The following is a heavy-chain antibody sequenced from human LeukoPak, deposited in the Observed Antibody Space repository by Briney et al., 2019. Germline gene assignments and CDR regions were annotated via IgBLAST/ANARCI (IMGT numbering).Heavy chain of an antibody. D-gene: IGHD3-16*01. CDR1: GYSISSGYY. CDR3: ASGGPNGMQPVDY. CDR2: IYHSGST. V-gene: IGHV4-38-2*01. Sequence: SETLSLTCAVSGYSISSGYYWGWIRQPPGKGLEWIGSIYHSGSTYYNPSLKSRVTISVDTSKNQFSLKLSSVTAADTAVYYCASGGPNGMQPVDYWGQGTLVTVSS. J-gene: IGHJ4*02.